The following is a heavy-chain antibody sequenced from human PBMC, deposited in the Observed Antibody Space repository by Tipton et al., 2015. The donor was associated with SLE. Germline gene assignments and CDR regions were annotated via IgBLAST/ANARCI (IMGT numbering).Heavy chain of an antibody. Sequence: QSGAEVKKPGASVKVSCKASGYTFTSFDINWVRQATGQGLEWMGWMNPNSGNTAYAQKFQGRVTMTRDTSIGTAYMELSSLRSEDPAVYYCARAPPQLGFDYWGQGTLVTVSS. CDR1: GYTFTSFD. D-gene: IGHD5-24*01. V-gene: IGHV1-8*01. CDR2: MNPNSGNT. CDR3: ARAPPQLGFDY. J-gene: IGHJ4*02.